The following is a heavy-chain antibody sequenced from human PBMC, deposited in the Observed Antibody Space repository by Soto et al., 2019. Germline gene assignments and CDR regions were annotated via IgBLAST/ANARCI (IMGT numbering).Heavy chain of an antibody. V-gene: IGHV3-48*03. Sequence: DVQLVESGGGLVQPGGSLRLSCAASGFTFSTYEMNWVRQAPGKGLEWVSYISSSAGTIYYADSVKGRFTISRDNAKNSLYLQMNSVRAEDTAVYYCATRSGGGGAFDFWGQGTIVTVFS. CDR2: ISSSAGTI. J-gene: IGHJ3*01. D-gene: IGHD3-10*01. CDR3: ATRSGGGGAFDF. CDR1: GFTFSTYE.